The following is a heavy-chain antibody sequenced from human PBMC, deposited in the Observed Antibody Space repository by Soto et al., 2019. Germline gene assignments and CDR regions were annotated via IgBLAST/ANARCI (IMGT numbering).Heavy chain of an antibody. V-gene: IGHV1-18*01. CDR2: ISAYNGDT. Sequence: QVQLVQSGDEVKKPGASVRVSCKTSGYSFTKYSISWVRQAPGQGLEWMGWISAYNGDTKYAQKLQDRITLITDGSTSTAYMELRILTSDDTAMYYCARDHAGSGWFRFDYWGQGTLVRVSS. J-gene: IGHJ4*02. CDR3: ARDHAGSGWFRFDY. CDR1: GYSFTKYS. D-gene: IGHD6-13*01.